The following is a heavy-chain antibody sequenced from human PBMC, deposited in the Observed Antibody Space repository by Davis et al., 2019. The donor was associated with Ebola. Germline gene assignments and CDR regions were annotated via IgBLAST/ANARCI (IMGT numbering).Heavy chain of an antibody. CDR1: GFNFGIYW. Sequence: GESLKISCAASGFNFGIYWMHWVRQVPGKGLVWVSRIKNEESSIQYADSAKGRFTISRDNGKNTLYLQMSSLRVEDTAVYYCARGPDSELSHFDYWGQGTLVTVSS. D-gene: IGHD1-1*01. V-gene: IGHV3-74*03. CDR2: IKNEESSI. J-gene: IGHJ4*02. CDR3: ARGPDSELSHFDY.